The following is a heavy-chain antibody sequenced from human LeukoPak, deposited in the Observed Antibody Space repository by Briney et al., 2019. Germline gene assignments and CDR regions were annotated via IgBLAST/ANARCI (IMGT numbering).Heavy chain of an antibody. Sequence: SQTLSLTCTVSGGSISSGDYYWSWIRQPPGKGLEWIGYIYYSGGTNYNPSLKSRVTISVDTSKNQFSLKLSSVTAADTAVYYCAREFGYCSGGSCYSGAFDIWGQGTMVTVSS. CDR2: IYYSGGT. V-gene: IGHV4-30-4*01. CDR3: AREFGYCSGGSCYSGAFDI. J-gene: IGHJ3*02. D-gene: IGHD2-15*01. CDR1: GGSISSGDYY.